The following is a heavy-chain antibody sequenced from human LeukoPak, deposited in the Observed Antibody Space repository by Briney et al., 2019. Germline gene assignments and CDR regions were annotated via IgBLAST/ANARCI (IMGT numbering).Heavy chain of an antibody. CDR2: INGDGSDT. Sequence: PGGSLRLSCVASGFTFSGYWMHWARQSPGKGLVWVSRINGDGSDTRYADSVKGRFTISRDNAKNTLYLQMNSLRVEDTAVYYCARDPRNKGFDPWGQGTLVTVSS. V-gene: IGHV3-74*01. D-gene: IGHD1/OR15-1a*01. J-gene: IGHJ5*02. CDR3: ARDPRNKGFDP. CDR1: GFTFSGYW.